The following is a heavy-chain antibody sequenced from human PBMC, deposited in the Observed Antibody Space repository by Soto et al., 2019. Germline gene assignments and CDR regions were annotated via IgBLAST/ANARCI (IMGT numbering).Heavy chain of an antibody. CDR2: ISYDGSNK. V-gene: IGHV3-30*18. D-gene: IGHD5-12*01. CDR1: GFTFSSYG. CDR3: AKDHIGGDSGYDCPDY. J-gene: IGHJ4*02. Sequence: GGSLRLSCAASGFTFSSYGMHWVRQAPGKGLEWVAVISYDGSNKYYADSVKGRFTISRDNSKNTLYLQMNSLRAEDTAVYYCAKDHIGGDSGYDCPDYWGQGTLVTVSS.